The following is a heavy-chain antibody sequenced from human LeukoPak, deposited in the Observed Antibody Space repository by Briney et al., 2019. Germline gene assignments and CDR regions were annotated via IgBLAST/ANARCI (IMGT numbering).Heavy chain of an antibody. J-gene: IGHJ4*02. D-gene: IGHD4-17*01. Sequence: TSETLSLTCTVSGGSISSSSYYWGWIRQPPGKGLEWIGSIYYSGSTYYNPSLKSRVTISVDTSKNQFSLKLSSVTAADTAVYYCVRAKGPGYGRGGAPDYWGQGTLVTVSS. CDR2: IYYSGST. V-gene: IGHV4-39*07. CDR3: VRAKGPGYGRGGAPDY. CDR1: GGSISSSSYY.